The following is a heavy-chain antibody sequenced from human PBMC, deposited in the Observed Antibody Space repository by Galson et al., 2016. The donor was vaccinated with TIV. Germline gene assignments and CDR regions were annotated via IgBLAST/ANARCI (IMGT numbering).Heavy chain of an antibody. Sequence: SLRLSCAASGFIVSSNYMSWVRQAPGKGLELVSLISSGGSTNYADSVQGRFAISRDNPKNTLDLQMNSLRAEVTAVYYGARDRRHCGNDCYLSYYYGMDVWGQGTTVTVSS. D-gene: IGHD2-21*02. CDR2: ISSGGST. CDR1: GFIVSSNY. V-gene: IGHV3-66*02. J-gene: IGHJ6*02. CDR3: ARDRRHCGNDCYLSYYYGMDV.